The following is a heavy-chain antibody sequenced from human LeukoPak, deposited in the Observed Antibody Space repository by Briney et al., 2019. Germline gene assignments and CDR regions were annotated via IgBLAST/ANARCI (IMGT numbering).Heavy chain of an antibody. D-gene: IGHD3-10*01. CDR3: ARGGTGVFGVWAFDI. CDR2: ISSSSSYI. Sequence: GGSLRLSCAASGFTFSSYSMNWVRQAPGKGLEWVSSISSSSSYIYYADSVKGRFTISRDNAKNSLYLQMNSLRAEDTAVYYCARGGTGVFGVWAFDIWGQGTMVTVSS. CDR1: GFTFSSYS. J-gene: IGHJ3*02. V-gene: IGHV3-21*01.